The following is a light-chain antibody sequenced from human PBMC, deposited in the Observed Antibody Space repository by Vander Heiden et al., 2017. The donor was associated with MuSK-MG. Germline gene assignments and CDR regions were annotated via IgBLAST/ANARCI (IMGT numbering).Light chain of an antibody. CDR2: AAS. CDR1: QSISSY. J-gene: IGKJ2*01. Sequence: DIQMTQSPSSLSASVGDRVTITCRASQSISSYLNWYQQKPGKAPKLLIYAASSLQSGVPSRLSCSGSGTDFTLTISSLQPEDFATYYCQQSYSTTPTYTFGQGTKLEIK. CDR3: QQSYSTTPTYT. V-gene: IGKV1-39*01.